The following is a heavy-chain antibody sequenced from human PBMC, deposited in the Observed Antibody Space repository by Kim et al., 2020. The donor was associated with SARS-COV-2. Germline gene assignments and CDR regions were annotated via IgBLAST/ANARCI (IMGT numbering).Heavy chain of an antibody. Sequence: KFQGRVTMTRDTSISTAYMELSRLRSDDTAVYYCARDLRRGKTSLLGMDVWGQGTTVTVSS. CDR3: ARDLRRGKTSLLGMDV. D-gene: IGHD2-21*01. V-gene: IGHV1-2*02. J-gene: IGHJ6*02.